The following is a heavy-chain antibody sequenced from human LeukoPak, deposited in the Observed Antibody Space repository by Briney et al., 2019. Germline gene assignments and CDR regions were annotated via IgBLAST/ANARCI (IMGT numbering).Heavy chain of an antibody. Sequence: SETLSLTCAVSGDSIRSDSWWIWVRQAPGKGLERIGERYHDGRRTYNPSLKSRVSISLDVSENQFSLELTSVTAADTAVYFCAREKGYLMEVDVWGQGTTVTVSS. V-gene: IGHV4-4*02. CDR2: RYHDGRR. J-gene: IGHJ6*02. CDR1: GDSIRSDSW. CDR3: AREKGYLMEVDV. D-gene: IGHD6-13*01.